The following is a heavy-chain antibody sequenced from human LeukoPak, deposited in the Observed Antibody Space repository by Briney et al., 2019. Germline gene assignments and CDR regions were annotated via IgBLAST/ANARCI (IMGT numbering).Heavy chain of an antibody. CDR2: IYSGGST. D-gene: IGHD4-11*01. J-gene: IGHJ4*02. CDR3: ARELRTVGADY. V-gene: IGHV3-66*02. CDR1: GFTVSSNY. Sequence: GGSLRLSCAASGFTVSSNYMSWVRQAPGKGLEWVSVIYSGGSTYYADSVKGRFTISRDNSKNTLYLQMNSRRAEDTAVYYCARELRTVGADYWGQGTLVTVSS.